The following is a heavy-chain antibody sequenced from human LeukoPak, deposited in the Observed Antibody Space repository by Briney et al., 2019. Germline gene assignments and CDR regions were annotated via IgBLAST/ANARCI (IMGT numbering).Heavy chain of an antibody. V-gene: IGHV1-18*01. CDR3: ARGELAYCGGDCYSAFDY. Sequence: ASVKVSCKASGYTFTSYGISWVRQAPGQGLEWMGWISAYNGNTNYAQKLQGRVTMTTDTSTSTAYMELRSLGSDDTAVYYCARGELAYCGGDCYSAFDYWGQGTLVTVSS. D-gene: IGHD2-21*01. CDR2: ISAYNGNT. J-gene: IGHJ4*02. CDR1: GYTFTSYG.